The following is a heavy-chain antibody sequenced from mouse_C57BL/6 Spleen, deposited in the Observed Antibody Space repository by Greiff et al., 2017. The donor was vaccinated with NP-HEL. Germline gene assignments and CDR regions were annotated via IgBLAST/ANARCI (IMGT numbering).Heavy chain of an antibody. V-gene: IGHV1-52*01. D-gene: IGHD1-1*01. J-gene: IGHJ2*01. Sequence: QVQLQQPGAELVRPGSSVKLSCKASGYTFTSYWMHWVKQRPIQGLEWIGNIDPSDSETHYNQKFKDKATLTVAKSSSTAYMQLSSLTSEDSAVYYCAREGNYYYGSRSFDYWGQGTTLTVSS. CDR3: AREGNYYYGSRSFDY. CDR1: GYTFTSYW. CDR2: IDPSDSET.